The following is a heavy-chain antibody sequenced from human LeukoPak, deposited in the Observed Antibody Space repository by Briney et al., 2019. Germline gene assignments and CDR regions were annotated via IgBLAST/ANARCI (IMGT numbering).Heavy chain of an antibody. D-gene: IGHD3-22*01. V-gene: IGHV1-24*01. CDR2: FDPEDGET. J-gene: IGHJ3*02. CDR3: ATATYYDSSGYYSHAFDI. Sequence: ASAKVSCKVSGYTLTELSMHWVRQAPGKGLEWMGGFDPEDGETIYAQKFQGRVTMTEDTSTDTAYMELSSLRSEDTAVYYCATATYYDSSGYYSHAFDIWGQGTMVTVSS. CDR1: GYTLTELS.